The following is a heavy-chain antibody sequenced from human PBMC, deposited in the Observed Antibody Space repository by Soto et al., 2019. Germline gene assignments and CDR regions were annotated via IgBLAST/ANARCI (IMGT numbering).Heavy chain of an antibody. Sequence: EVQLVESGGGLVQPGGSLRLSCASSGFTFSIYWMHWVRQAPGKGPVWVSRIDNAGSSARYADSVKGRFTISRDNAKNTVYLQMNSLRAEDTAVYYCTRVGGSVSGMDVWGHGPTVTVSS. D-gene: IGHD1-26*01. J-gene: IGHJ6*02. CDR2: IDNAGSSA. V-gene: IGHV3-74*01. CDR1: GFTFSIYW. CDR3: TRVGGSVSGMDV.